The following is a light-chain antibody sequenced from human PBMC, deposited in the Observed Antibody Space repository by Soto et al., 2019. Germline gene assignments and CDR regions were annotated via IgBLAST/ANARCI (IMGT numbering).Light chain of an antibody. CDR1: HSVLYRDGNTY. V-gene: IGKV2-30*01. CDR2: KVS. CDR3: LQCAHRPHT. J-gene: IGKJ2*01. Sequence: VVMTQSPLYLPVPLGQPASISCRSSHSVLYRDGNTYLNWFHQRPGQSPRRLISKVSNRDSGVPDRFRGSGSGTDFTLKISRVEAEDVGVYYCLQCAHRPHTFGQGTKLEIK.